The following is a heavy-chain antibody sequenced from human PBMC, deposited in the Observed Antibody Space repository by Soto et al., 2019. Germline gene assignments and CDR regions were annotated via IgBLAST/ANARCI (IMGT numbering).Heavy chain of an antibody. CDR3: GRVVGTYYYGMDV. V-gene: IGHV4-4*02. D-gene: IGHD2-2*01. CDR1: GGSISSSNW. J-gene: IGHJ6*01. Sequence: QVQLQESGPGLVKPSGTLSLTCAVSGGSISSSNWCSWVRQPPEKGLEWMGEIYHSGSTNYNPSLKRRVTISVDKSNNWFPLKLSSMTAAEMAVYYCGRVVGTYYYGMDVWGHGTRVTLSS. CDR2: IYHSGST.